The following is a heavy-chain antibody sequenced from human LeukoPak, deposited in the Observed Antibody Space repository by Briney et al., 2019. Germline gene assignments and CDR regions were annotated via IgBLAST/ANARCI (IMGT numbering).Heavy chain of an antibody. CDR1: GGSISSYY. V-gene: IGHV4-59*01. Sequence: KPSETLSLTCSVSGGSISSYYWSWIRQPPGKGLEWIGYIFYSGSSNYNPSLKSRVTMSVDTSENQLSLKLTSVTAADTALYYCARAHTSNWYMGYWGQGTLVTVSS. CDR2: IFYSGSS. J-gene: IGHJ4*02. D-gene: IGHD6-13*01. CDR3: ARAHTSNWYMGY.